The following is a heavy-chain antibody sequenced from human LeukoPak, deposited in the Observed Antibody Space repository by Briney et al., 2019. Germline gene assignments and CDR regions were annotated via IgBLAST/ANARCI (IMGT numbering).Heavy chain of an antibody. CDR3: TTVRTY. D-gene: IGHD4-17*01. CDR1: GFTFSNTW. Sequence: PGGSLRLSCAASGFTFSNTWMNWVRQAPGKGLEWVGRIAAKGDGGTTDYAAPVKGRFTISRDDSKNTLYLQMNSLKTEDTAVYYCTTVRTYWGQGTLVTVPS. J-gene: IGHJ4*02. CDR2: IAAKGDGGTT. V-gene: IGHV3-15*04.